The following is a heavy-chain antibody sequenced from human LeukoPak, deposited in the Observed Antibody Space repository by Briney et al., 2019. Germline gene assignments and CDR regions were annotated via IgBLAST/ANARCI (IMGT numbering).Heavy chain of an antibody. Sequence: SVKVSCKASGFTFTSSAMQWVRQARGQRLEWIGWIVVGSGNTNYAQKFQERVTITRDMSTSTAYMELSSLRSEDTAVYYCARDAPQTNIAAAGSDWFDPWGQGTLVTVSS. D-gene: IGHD6-13*01. CDR2: IVVGSGNT. J-gene: IGHJ5*02. CDR1: GFTFTSSA. CDR3: ARDAPQTNIAAAGSDWFDP. V-gene: IGHV1-58*02.